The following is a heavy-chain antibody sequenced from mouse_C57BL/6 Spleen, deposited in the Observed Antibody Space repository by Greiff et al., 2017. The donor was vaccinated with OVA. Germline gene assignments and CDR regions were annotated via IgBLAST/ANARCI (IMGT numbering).Heavy chain of an antibody. D-gene: IGHD2-3*01. CDR3: VRQGWLPPTGYFDV. V-gene: IGHV10-1*01. J-gene: IGHJ1*03. CDR2: IRSKSNNYAT. CDR1: GFSFNTYA. Sequence: EVMLVESGGGLVQPKGSLKLSCAASGFSFNTYAMNWVRQAPGKGLEWVARIRSKSNNYATYYADSVKDRFTISRDDSESMLYLQMNNLKTEDTARYYCVRQGWLPPTGYFDVWGTGTTVTVSS.